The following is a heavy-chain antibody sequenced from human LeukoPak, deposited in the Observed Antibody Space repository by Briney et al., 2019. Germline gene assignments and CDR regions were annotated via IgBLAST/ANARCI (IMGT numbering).Heavy chain of an antibody. CDR2: IYYSGST. Sequence: SGTPSLTRTGSGGALSSYYWSWIREPPRKGPGGIWDIYYSGSTNYNPSLKSRVTISVDTSKNQFSLKLSSVTAADTAVYYCARTTESYDRSGYWVYYFDYWGQGTLVTVSS. CDR1: GGALSSYY. V-gene: IGHV4-59*01. J-gene: IGHJ4*02. CDR3: ARTTESYDRSGYWVYYFDY. D-gene: IGHD3-22*01.